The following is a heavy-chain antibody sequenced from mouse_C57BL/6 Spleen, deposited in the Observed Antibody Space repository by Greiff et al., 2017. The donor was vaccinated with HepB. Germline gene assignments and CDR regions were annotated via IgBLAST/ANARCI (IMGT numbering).Heavy chain of an antibody. D-gene: IGHD1-1*01. CDR3: ARRDYYGSPFAY. V-gene: IGHV5-12*01. CDR1: GFTFSDYY. CDR2: ISNGGGST. Sequence: DVHLVESGGGLVQPGGSLKLSCAASGFTFSDYYMYWVRQTPEKRLEWVAYISNGGGSTYYPDTVKGRFTISRDNAKNTLYLQMSRLKSEDTAMYYCARRDYYGSPFAYWGQGTLVTVSA. J-gene: IGHJ3*01.